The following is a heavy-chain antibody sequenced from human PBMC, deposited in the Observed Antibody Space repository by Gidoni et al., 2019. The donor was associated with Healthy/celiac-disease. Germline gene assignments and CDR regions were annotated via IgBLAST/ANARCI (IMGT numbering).Heavy chain of an antibody. CDR1: GYTFTSYD. Sequence: QVQLVQSGAEVKKPGASVKVSCKASGYTFTSYDINWVRQATGQGLEWMGWMNPNSGNTGYAQKFQGRVTMTRNTSISTAYMELSSLRSEDTAVYYCARGLAAAGPRHYYYYGMDVWGQGTTVTVSS. CDR3: ARGLAAAGPRHYYYYGMDV. D-gene: IGHD6-13*01. V-gene: IGHV1-8*01. J-gene: IGHJ6*02. CDR2: MNPNSGNT.